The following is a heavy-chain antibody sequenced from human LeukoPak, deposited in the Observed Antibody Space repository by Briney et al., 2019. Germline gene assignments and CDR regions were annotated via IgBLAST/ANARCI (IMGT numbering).Heavy chain of an antibody. D-gene: IGHD4-11*01. CDR3: ARYVTTKAFDI. V-gene: IGHV1-8*01. Sequence: ASVKGSCKASGYTFTTYDINWVRQAPGQGPEWMGWLNPKDGNRGYAQKFQDRVTLTRDTSISTAYMELSSLRSDNTAIYYCARYVTTKAFDIWGQGTMVTVSS. CDR1: GYTFTTYD. J-gene: IGHJ3*02. CDR2: LNPKDGNR.